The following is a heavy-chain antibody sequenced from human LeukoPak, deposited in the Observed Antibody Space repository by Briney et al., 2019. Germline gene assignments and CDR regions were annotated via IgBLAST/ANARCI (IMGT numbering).Heavy chain of an antibody. CDR1: GYTFTSYD. V-gene: IGHV1-8*03. J-gene: IGHJ3*02. Sequence: ASVKVSCKASGYTFTSYDINWVRQATGQGLEWMGWMNPNSGNTGYAQKFQGRVTITRNTSISTAYMELSSLRSEDTDVYYCARALWVPRDVFDIWGQGTMVTVSS. CDR2: MNPNSGNT. CDR3: ARALWVPRDVFDI. D-gene: IGHD3-10*01.